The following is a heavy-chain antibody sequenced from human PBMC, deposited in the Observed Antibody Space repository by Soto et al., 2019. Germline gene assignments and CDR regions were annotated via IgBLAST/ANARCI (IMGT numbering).Heavy chain of an antibody. Sequence: GSLRLSCAASGFTFSSYSMNWVRQAPGQGLEWVSYISSSSSTIYYADSVKGRFTISRDNAKNSLYLQMNSLRAEDTAVYYCASTSSGWFDYWGQGTLVTVSS. D-gene: IGHD6-19*01. J-gene: IGHJ5*01. CDR1: GFTFSSYS. CDR2: ISSSSSTI. CDR3: ASTSSGWFDY. V-gene: IGHV3-48*01.